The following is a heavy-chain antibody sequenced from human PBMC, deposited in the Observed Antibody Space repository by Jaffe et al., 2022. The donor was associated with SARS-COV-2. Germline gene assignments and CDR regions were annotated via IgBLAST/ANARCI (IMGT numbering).Heavy chain of an antibody. CDR3: VRVPYHTYDHYYYGMDV. Sequence: EVQLVESGGGLVKPGGSLRLSCAASGFTFNTGSMNWVRQAPGKGLEWVSSISSSSSYIFYVDSVKGRFTISRDNAKNSLYLQMNSLRAEDTAVYYCVRVPYHTYDHYYYGMDVWGQGTTVTVSS. J-gene: IGHJ6*02. CDR1: GFTFNTGS. CDR2: ISSSSSYI. V-gene: IGHV3-21*01. D-gene: IGHD2-8*01.